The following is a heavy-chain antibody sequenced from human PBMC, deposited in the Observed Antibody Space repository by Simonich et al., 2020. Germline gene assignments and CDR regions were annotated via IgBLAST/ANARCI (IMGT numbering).Heavy chain of an antibody. CDR3: AGGVYCSSTSCSTYYYYGMDV. V-gene: IGHV3-21*01. J-gene: IGHJ6*02. Sequence: EVQLVESGGGLVKPGGSMRLSCAASGFTFSSYSMNWVRQAQGKGLEWVSSISSSSSDIYYADSVKGRFTISRDNAKNSLYLQMNSRRAEDTAVYYCAGGVYCSSTSCSTYYYYGMDVWGQGTTVTVSS. CDR2: ISSSSSDI. CDR1: GFTFSSYS. D-gene: IGHD2-2*01.